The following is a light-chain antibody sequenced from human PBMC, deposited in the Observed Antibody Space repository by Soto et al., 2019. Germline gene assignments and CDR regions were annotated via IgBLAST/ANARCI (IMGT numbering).Light chain of an antibody. J-gene: IGLJ2*01. Sequence: QSALTQPASVSGSPGQSITISCTGTSSDVGSYYLVSWYQHYPGKAPKLMIYEGSKRPSGISNRFSGSKSGNMASLTISGLQAEDEAHYYCCSYAGSSTLVFGGGTQLTVL. CDR2: EGS. V-gene: IGLV2-23*01. CDR3: CSYAGSSTLV. CDR1: SSDVGSYYL.